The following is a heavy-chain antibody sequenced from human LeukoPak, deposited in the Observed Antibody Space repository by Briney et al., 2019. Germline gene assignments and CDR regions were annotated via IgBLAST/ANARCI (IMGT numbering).Heavy chain of an antibody. CDR3: AARSSGTFDY. J-gene: IGHJ4*02. CDR2: IYYSGST. V-gene: IGHV4-39*07. Sequence: PSETLSLTCTVSGGSISSSSYYWGWIRQPPGKGLEWIGSIYYSGSTYYNPSLKSRVTTSVDTSKNQFSLKLSSVTAADTAVYYCAARSSGTFDYRGQGTLVTVSS. CDR1: GGSISSSSYY. D-gene: IGHD6-19*01.